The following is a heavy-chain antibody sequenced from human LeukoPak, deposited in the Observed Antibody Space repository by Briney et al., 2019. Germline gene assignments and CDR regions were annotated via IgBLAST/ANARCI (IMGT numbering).Heavy chain of an antibody. J-gene: IGHJ1*01. Sequence: ASVTVSCKASGYTFTGYYMMWVRQAPGQGLEWMGWINPNSGGTTYAQNFQGRVTMTRDTSVSTAYLELNRVTSDDTAVYYCARDGTTGRFWGQGTPVSVSS. CDR3: ARDGTTGRF. V-gene: IGHV1-2*02. D-gene: IGHD2-8*02. CDR1: GYTFTGYY. CDR2: INPNSGGT.